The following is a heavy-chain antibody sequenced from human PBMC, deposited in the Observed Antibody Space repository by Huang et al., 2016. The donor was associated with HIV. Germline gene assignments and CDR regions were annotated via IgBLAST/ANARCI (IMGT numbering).Heavy chain of an antibody. V-gene: IGHV3-30-3*01. D-gene: IGHD5-12*01. J-gene: IGHJ6*03. CDR1: RFTFSNYA. Sequence: QVQLVESGGGVVQPGRSLRLSCAASRFTFSNYAMPWVRQAPGKRVGWVAGISDYGSNKYFADSVNGRFTISRDNSKNTLYLQMNSLRAEDTAVYYCARDLWLRDLYYYYYMDVWGKGTTVTVSS. CDR2: ISDYGSNK. CDR3: ARDLWLRDLYYYYYMDV.